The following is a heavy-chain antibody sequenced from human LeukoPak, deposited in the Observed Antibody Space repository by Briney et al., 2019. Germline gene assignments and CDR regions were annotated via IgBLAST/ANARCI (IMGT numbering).Heavy chain of an antibody. Sequence: KPSEPLSLTCAVYGGSFSGYYWSWIRQPPGKGLEWIGEINHSGSTNYNPSLKSRVTISVDTSKNQFSLKLSSVTAADTAVYYCARAGPTYYYGSSGYTAHWGQGALVTVSS. CDR1: GGSFSGYY. J-gene: IGHJ4*02. V-gene: IGHV4-34*01. CDR2: INHSGST. D-gene: IGHD3-22*01. CDR3: ARAGPTYYYGSSGYTAH.